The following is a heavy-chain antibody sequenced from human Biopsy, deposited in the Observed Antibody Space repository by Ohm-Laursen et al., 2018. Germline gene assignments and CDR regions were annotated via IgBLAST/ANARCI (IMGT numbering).Heavy chain of an antibody. CDR2: ISSTGYT. D-gene: IGHD4-23*01. CDR3: AKGRNDNGGMYFGS. CDR1: NGSIRNYY. J-gene: IGHJ4*02. V-gene: IGHV4-4*08. Sequence: SDTLSLTWTVSNGSIRNYYWSWIRQPPGKGLEWIGFISSTGYTSYIPSLKSRVTISVGTSRRQSSLKMRSVTAADTAVYYCAKGRNDNGGMYFGSWGQGTLVTVPS.